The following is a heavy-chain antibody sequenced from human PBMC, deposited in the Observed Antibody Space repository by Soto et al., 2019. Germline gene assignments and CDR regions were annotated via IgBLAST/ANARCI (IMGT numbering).Heavy chain of an antibody. CDR3: ARDPPNFYYYGMDV. CDR1: YY. J-gene: IGHJ6*02. CDR2: ISSSGSTI. V-gene: IGHV3-11*04. Sequence: YYMSCIRQAPGKGLEWVSYISSSGSTIYYADSVKGRFTISRDNAKNSVYLEMSSLRDEDSAVYYCARDPPNFYYYGMDVWGQGTTVTVSS.